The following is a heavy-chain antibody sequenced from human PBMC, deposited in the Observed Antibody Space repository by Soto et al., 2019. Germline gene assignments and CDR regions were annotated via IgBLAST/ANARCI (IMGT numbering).Heavy chain of an antibody. Sequence: GGSLRLSCAASGFTFTTYAMMWVRQAPVNGLEFVSAISAIFDITYCADSVKGRFTISRYISKKTLYLQMNWLRAEYTAIYYFAKDSNLIPRGSNHWGQGLLVTVS. J-gene: IGHJ5*02. CDR2: ISAIFDIT. D-gene: IGHD3-10*01. CDR3: AKDSNLIPRGSNH. V-gene: IGHV3-23*01. CDR1: GFTFTTYA.